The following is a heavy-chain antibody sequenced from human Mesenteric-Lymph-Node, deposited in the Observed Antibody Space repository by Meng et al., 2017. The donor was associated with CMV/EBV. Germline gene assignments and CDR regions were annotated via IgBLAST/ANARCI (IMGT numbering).Heavy chain of an antibody. J-gene: IGHJ3*02. D-gene: IGHD3-10*01. CDR1: GFTFDDYA. CDR3: AKGFHPPI. Sequence: GGSLRLSCAASGFTFDDYAMHWVRQAPGKGLEWVSGISWNSGSIGYADSVKGRFTISRDNSKNTLYLQMNSLRAEDTAVYYCAKGFHPPIWGQGTMVTVSS. CDR2: ISWNSGSI. V-gene: IGHV3-9*01.